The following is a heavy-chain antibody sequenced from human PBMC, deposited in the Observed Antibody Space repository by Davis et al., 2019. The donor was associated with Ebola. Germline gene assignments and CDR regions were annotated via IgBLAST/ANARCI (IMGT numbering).Heavy chain of an antibody. V-gene: IGHV3-30-3*01. J-gene: IGHJ6*02. CDR2: ISYDGSNK. CDR3: AREDRIAVAGTLFGGYYYYGMDV. Sequence: GESLKISCAASGFTFSSYAMHWVRQAPGKGLEWVAVISYDGSNKYYADSVKGRFTISRDNYKNTLYLQMNSLGAEDTAVYYCAREDRIAVAGTLFGGYYYYGMDVWGQGTTVTVSS. CDR1: GFTFSSYA. D-gene: IGHD6-19*01.